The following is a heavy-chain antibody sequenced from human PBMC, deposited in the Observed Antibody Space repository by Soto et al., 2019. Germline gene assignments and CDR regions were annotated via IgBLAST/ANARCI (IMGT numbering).Heavy chain of an antibody. CDR1: GYTFTSYA. CDR3: ARGFPLWFDS. Sequence: QVQLVQSGAEEKKPGATVKVSCKASGYTFTSYAMDWVRQAPGQRLEWMGWINAGNGNTKYSQKFQGRVTITRDTSSSTAYMELSSLRSQDTAVYYCARGFPLWFDSWGQGTLFTVSS. CDR2: INAGNGNT. J-gene: IGHJ5*01. V-gene: IGHV1-3*05. D-gene: IGHD3-3*01.